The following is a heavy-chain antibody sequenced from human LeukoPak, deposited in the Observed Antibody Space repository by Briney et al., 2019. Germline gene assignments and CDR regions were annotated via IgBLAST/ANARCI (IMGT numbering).Heavy chain of an antibody. CDR2: INPSGGST. CDR1: GYTFTSYY. D-gene: IGHD3-9*01. V-gene: IGHV1-46*03. CDR3: ASELRYFDWPRTYYYGMDV. J-gene: IGHJ6*02. Sequence: ASVKVSCKASGYTFTSYYMHWVRQAPGQGLEWMGIINPSGGSTSYAQKFQGRVTMTRDTSTSTVYMELSSLRSEDTAVYYCASELRYFDWPRTYYYGMDVWGQGTTVTVSS.